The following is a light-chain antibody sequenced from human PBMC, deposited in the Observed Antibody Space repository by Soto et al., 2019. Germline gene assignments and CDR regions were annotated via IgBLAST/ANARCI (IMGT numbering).Light chain of an antibody. CDR2: DVS. Sequence: QSVLTQPASVSGSPGQSITISCTGTSSDVGGYNYVSWYQQHPGKAPKLMIYDVSNRPSGVSNRFSGSKSGNTASLTISGLQAEDEADYYCSSYTGSSLYVFGTGTKLTVL. CDR3: SSYTGSSLYV. V-gene: IGLV2-14*01. CDR1: SSDVGGYNY. J-gene: IGLJ1*01.